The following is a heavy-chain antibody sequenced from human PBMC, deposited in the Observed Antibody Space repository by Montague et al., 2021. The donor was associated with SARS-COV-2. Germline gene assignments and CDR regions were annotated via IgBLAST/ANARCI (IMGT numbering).Heavy chain of an antibody. J-gene: IGHJ4*02. CDR2: IYYSGNT. CDR1: GGSISGYS. Sequence: SETLSLTCTVSGGSISGYSWSWIRQPPGKGLEWLGYIYYSGNTNYNPSLKNRVTISVDTSKNQFSLKLSSVTAADTAVYYCARHKLNANYYDSSAFMLYYFDFWGQGTLVTVSS. V-gene: IGHV4-59*08. D-gene: IGHD3-22*01. CDR3: ARHKLNANYYDSSAFMLYYFDF.